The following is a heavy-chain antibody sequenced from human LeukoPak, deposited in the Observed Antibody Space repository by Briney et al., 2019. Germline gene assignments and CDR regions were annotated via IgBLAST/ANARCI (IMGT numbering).Heavy chain of an antibody. Sequence: ASVKVSCKASGYTFTGYYMHWVRQAPGQGLEWMGWINPNSGGTNYAQKFQGRVTMTRDTSISTAYMELSRLRSDDTAVYYCAREFPHRYIVVVPAAMQGWFDPWAREPWSPSPQ. J-gene: IGHJ5*02. D-gene: IGHD2-2*01. CDR2: INPNSGGT. CDR3: AREFPHRYIVVVPAAMQGWFDP. V-gene: IGHV1-2*02. CDR1: GYTFTGYY.